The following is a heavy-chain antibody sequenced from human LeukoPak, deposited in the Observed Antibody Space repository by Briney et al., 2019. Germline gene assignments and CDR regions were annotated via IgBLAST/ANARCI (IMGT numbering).Heavy chain of an antibody. V-gene: IGHV6-1*01. J-gene: IGHJ4*02. Sequence: SQTLSLTCAISGDTVSSNSASWNWIRQAPSRGLEWLGRTYYRSKWYSDYAVSGKGRITINPDTSKNQFSLQLNSVTPEDAAVYYCARAPSYCGADCYLFDYWGQGILVTVSS. CDR1: GDTVSSNSAS. CDR2: TYYRSKWYS. CDR3: ARAPSYCGADCYLFDY. D-gene: IGHD2-21*02.